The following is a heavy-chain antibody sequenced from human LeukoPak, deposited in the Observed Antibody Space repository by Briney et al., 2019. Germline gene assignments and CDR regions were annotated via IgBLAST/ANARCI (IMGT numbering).Heavy chain of an antibody. V-gene: IGHV1-8*01. Sequence: ASVKVSRKASGYTFTSYDINWVRQATGQGLEWMGWMNPNSGNTGYAQKFQGRVTMTRNTSISTAYMELSSLRSEDTAVYYCARFHRSTGGPQPMDVWGKGTTVTVSS. CDR1: GYTFTSYD. CDR3: ARFHRSTGGPQPMDV. CDR2: MNPNSGNT. J-gene: IGHJ6*03. D-gene: IGHD2-2*01.